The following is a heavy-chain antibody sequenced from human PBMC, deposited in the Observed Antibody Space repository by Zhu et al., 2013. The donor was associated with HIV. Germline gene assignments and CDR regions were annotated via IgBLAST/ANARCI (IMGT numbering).Heavy chain of an antibody. Sequence: QVQLVQSGTEVKKPGASVKVSCTASGYTFTSYGITWVRQAAGQGLEWMGWINAYNGNTNYAQKLQGRVTMSTDTSTSTAYMELRSLRSDDTAVYYCARVTRVFDWLDYWGQGSLVTVSS. J-gene: IGHJ4*02. CDR2: INAYNGNT. CDR3: ARVTRVFDWLDY. D-gene: IGHD3-9*01. CDR1: GYTFTSYG. V-gene: IGHV1-18*01.